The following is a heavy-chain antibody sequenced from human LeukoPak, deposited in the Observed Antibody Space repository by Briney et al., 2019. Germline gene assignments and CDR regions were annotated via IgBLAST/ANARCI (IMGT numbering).Heavy chain of an antibody. CDR3: ARGFVRFDP. J-gene: IGHJ5*02. CDR2: INHSGST. D-gene: IGHD3-10*02. Sequence: SETLSLTCAVYGGSFSGYYWSWIRQPPGKGLEWIGEINHSGSTNYNPSLKSRVTISVDTSKNQFSLKLSSVTAAATAVCYCARGFVRFDPGGPGTLVTVSS. V-gene: IGHV4-34*01. CDR1: GGSFSGYY.